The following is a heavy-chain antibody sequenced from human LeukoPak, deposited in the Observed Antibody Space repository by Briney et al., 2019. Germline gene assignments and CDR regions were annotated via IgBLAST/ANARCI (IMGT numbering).Heavy chain of an antibody. V-gene: IGHV4-61*02. CDR2: IYNSGGT. CDR3: ASSNWLRDANFDS. D-gene: IGHD6-13*01. Sequence: PSETLSLTCTVSGASTSSGLYYWNWFRQPAGKGLEYIGRIYNSGGTNYNPSLKSRVTISVDTPKNQFSLKLTSVTASDSAVYYCASSNWLRDANFDSWGQGTLVTVSS. CDR1: GASTSSGLYY. J-gene: IGHJ4*02.